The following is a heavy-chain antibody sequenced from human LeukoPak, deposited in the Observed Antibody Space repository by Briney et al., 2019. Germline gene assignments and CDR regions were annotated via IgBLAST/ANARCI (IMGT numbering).Heavy chain of an antibody. CDR1: GFTFSSYA. Sequence: GGSPRLSCAASGFTFSSYAMSWVRQAPGKGLEWVSAISGSGGSTYYADSVKGRFTISRDNSKNTLYLQMNSLRAEDTAVYYCAKTPATSITMIVVVSYYFDYWGQGTLVTVSS. CDR2: ISGSGGST. V-gene: IGHV3-23*01. D-gene: IGHD3-22*01. J-gene: IGHJ4*02. CDR3: AKTPATSITMIVVVSYYFDY.